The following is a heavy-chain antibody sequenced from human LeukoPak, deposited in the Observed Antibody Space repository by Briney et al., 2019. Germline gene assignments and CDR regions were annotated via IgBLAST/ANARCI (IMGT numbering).Heavy chain of an antibody. J-gene: IGHJ6*03. Sequence: ASVTVSCKASGGTLSGYAISWVRQAPGQGLEWMGGIIPIYGTPHSAQKFQGRVTITTDESTSTAFMDLSSLRSEDTAVYYCARGKLGYYYYHMDAWGKGTTVTVSS. CDR2: IIPIYGTP. CDR3: ARGKLGYYYYHMDA. D-gene: IGHD3-3*02. V-gene: IGHV1-69*05. CDR1: GGTLSGYA.